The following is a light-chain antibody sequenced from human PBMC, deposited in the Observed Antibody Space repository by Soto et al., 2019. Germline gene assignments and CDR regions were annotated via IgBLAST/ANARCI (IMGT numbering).Light chain of an antibody. CDR2: LGS. V-gene: IGKV2-28*01. J-gene: IGKJ1*01. CDR3: MQAVQTPPT. Sequence: DIVMTQSPLSLPVTPGEPASISCSSSHSLLHSNGYNYFDWYLQKPGQSPQLLIYLGSNRASGVPDRFSGSGSGTDFTLKISRVEAEDVGVYYCMQAVQTPPTFGQGTKVDIK. CDR1: HSLLHSNGYNY.